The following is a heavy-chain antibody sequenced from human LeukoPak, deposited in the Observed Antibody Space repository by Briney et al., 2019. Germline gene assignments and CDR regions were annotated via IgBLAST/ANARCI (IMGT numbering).Heavy chain of an antibody. V-gene: IGHV3-30*18. J-gene: IGHJ4*02. CDR2: ISYDGSNK. Sequence: GRSLRLSCAASGFTFSSYGMDWVRQAPGKGLEGVAVISYDGSNKYYADSVKGRFTISRDNSKHTLYLQMNSLRAEDTAVYYCAKGNVWGTLRGGYFDYWGQGTLVTVSS. CDR1: GFTFSSYG. D-gene: IGHD3-16*01. CDR3: AKGNVWGTLRGGYFDY.